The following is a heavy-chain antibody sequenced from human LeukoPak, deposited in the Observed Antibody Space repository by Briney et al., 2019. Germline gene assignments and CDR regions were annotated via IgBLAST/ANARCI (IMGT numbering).Heavy chain of an antibody. Sequence: GGSLRLSCAVSGFTFSSYSMNWVRQAPGKGLEWVSSISSSSTYLYYADSVKGRFTISRDNAKNSLYLQMNSLRVEDTAVYYCARPGRSSWKGVDAFNIWGQGTMVTVSS. CDR3: ARPGRSSWKGVDAFNI. V-gene: IGHV3-21*01. CDR1: GFTFSSYS. D-gene: IGHD6-13*01. J-gene: IGHJ3*02. CDR2: ISSSSTYL.